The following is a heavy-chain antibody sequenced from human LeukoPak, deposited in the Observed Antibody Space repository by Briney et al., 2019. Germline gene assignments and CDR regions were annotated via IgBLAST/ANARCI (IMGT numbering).Heavy chain of an antibody. CDR2: IRYDGSNK. V-gene: IGHV3-30*02. CDR1: GFTFSSYG. D-gene: IGHD5-18*01. CDR3: ARARSSYGYGDAFDI. J-gene: IGHJ3*02. Sequence: GGSLRLSCAASGFTFSSYGMHWVRQAPGKGLEWVAFIRYDGSNKYYADSVKGRFTISRDNAKNSLYLQMNSLRAEDTAVYYCARARSSYGYGDAFDIWGQGTMVTVSS.